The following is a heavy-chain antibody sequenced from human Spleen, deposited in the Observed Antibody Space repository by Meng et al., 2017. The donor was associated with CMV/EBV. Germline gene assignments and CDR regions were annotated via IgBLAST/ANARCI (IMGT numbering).Heavy chain of an antibody. D-gene: IGHD3-3*01. CDR2: IKQDGSEK. CDR3: ARFTYYDFWSGYSNDAFDI. J-gene: IGHJ3*02. V-gene: IGHV3-7*01. CDR1: GFTFSSYA. Sequence: GGSLRLSCAASGFTFSSYAMHWVRQAPGKGLEWVANIKQDGSEKYYVDSVKGRFTISRDNAKNSLYLQMNSLRAEDTAVYYCARFTYYDFWSGYSNDAFDIWGQGTMVTVSS.